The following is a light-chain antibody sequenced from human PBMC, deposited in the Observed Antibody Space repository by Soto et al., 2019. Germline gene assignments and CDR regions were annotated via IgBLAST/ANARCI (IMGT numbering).Light chain of an antibody. CDR1: QGISNF. V-gene: IGKV1-27*01. J-gene: IGKJ5*01. CDR3: QKYSSVIT. CDR2: AAS. Sequence: DIQMTQSPSSLSASVGERVTITCRASQGISNFLVWYQQKPGNVPKLLISAASTFQAGVPTRFSGSGSGADFILTITSLQPEDVVNYYCQKYSSVITFGQGTRLEI.